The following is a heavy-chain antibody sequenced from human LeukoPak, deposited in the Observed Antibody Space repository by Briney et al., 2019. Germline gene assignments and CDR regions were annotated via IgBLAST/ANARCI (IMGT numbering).Heavy chain of an antibody. CDR2: ISSSGTIV. J-gene: IGHJ4*02. D-gene: IGHD1-26*01. CDR3: ARDRIVGGRPSLDY. V-gene: IGHV3-48*03. CDR1: GFTFNGYE. Sequence: PGGSQRLSCAASGFTFNGYEMNWVRQAPGKGLEWVSYISSSGTIVYYADFVKGRFTISRDNAKNSLYLQMNSLRAEDTAVYYCARDRIVGGRPSLDYWGLGTLVTVSS.